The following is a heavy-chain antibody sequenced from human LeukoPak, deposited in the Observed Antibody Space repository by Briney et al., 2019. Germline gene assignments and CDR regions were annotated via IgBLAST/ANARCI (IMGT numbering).Heavy chain of an antibody. J-gene: IGHJ4*02. CDR2: IYPGDSDT. D-gene: IGHD3-10*01. CDR1: GYSFTSYW. Sequence: GESLKISCMGSGYSFTSYWIGWVRQMPGKGLEWMGIIYPGDSDTRYSPSFQGQVTISADKSISTAYLQWSSLKASDTAMYYCASGQYYYGSGRPRGYFDYWGQGTLVTVSS. CDR3: ASGQYYYGSGRPRGYFDY. V-gene: IGHV5-51*01.